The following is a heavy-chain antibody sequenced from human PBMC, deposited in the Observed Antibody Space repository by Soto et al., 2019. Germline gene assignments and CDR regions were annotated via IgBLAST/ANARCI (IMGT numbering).Heavy chain of an antibody. Sequence: QVQLVESGGGVVQPGRSLRLSCAASGFTFSSYAMHWVRQAPGKGLEWVAVISYDGSNKYYADSVKGRFTISRDNSKNTLYLQMNSLRAEDTAVYYCAREEYSGYDLPYGMDVCGQGTTVTVSS. CDR3: AREEYSGYDLPYGMDV. V-gene: IGHV3-30-3*01. CDR1: GFTFSSYA. J-gene: IGHJ6*02. CDR2: ISYDGSNK. D-gene: IGHD5-12*01.